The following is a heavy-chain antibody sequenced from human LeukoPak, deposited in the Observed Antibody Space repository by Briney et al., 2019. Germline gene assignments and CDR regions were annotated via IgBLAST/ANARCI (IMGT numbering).Heavy chain of an antibody. CDR3: VAKTFDV. CDR1: GFTFSVFW. J-gene: IGHJ3*01. V-gene: IGHV3-7*02. CDR2: IKPDGSDK. Sequence: PGGSLRLSCAASGFTFSVFWMYGVRQAPGKGLEWVANIKPDGSDKYYVDSVKGRFTISRDNAKNALYLQMNSLTVEDTALYYCVAKTFDVWGQGTMVTVSS.